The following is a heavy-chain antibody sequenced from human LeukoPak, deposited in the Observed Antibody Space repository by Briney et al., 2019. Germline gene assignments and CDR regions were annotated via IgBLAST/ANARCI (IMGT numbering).Heavy chain of an antibody. V-gene: IGHV3-23*01. D-gene: IGHD4-4*01. CDR1: GFTFSSYA. CDR3: AKELQSPFYYYYGMDV. CDR2: ISGSGGST. Sequence: GGSLRLSCAAYGFTFSSYAMSWVRQAPGKGLEWVSAISGSGGSTYYADSVKGRFTISRDNSKNTLYLQMNSLRAEDTAVYYCAKELQSPFYYYYGMDVWGQGTTVTVSS. J-gene: IGHJ6*02.